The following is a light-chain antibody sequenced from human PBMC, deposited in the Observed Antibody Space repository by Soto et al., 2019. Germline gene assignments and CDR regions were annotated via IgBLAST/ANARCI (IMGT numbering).Light chain of an antibody. CDR2: DVN. CDR1: IDDVGAYNY. CDR3: SSYTSTDSLV. J-gene: IGLJ1*01. V-gene: IGLV2-14*03. Sequence: VLTQPASVSGSPGQSITISCTGTIDDVGAYNYVSWYQQRPGSAPQLIMYDVNNRPSGASHRFSGSKSGHTAYLTISGLQSDDEANYHCSSYTSTDSLVFGTGTEVTDL.